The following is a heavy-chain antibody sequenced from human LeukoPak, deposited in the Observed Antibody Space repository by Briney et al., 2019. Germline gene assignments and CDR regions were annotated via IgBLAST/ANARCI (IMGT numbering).Heavy chain of an antibody. Sequence: PGRSLRLSCAASGFTFSSYAMHWVRQAPGKGLEWVAVISYDGSNKYYADSVKGRFTISRDNSKNTLYLQMNSLRAEDTALYYCARDHETYSYGSGSYSPPFDYWGQGTLVTVSS. V-gene: IGHV3-30*04. CDR2: ISYDGSNK. D-gene: IGHD3-10*01. CDR3: ARDHETYSYGSGSYSPPFDY. J-gene: IGHJ4*02. CDR1: GFTFSSYA.